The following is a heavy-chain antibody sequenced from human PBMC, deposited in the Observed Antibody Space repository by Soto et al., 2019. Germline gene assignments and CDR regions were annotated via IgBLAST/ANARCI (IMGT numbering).Heavy chain of an antibody. CDR2: INTGNGNT. V-gene: IGHV1-3*04. Sequence: QVQLVQSGAEVKKPGASVKVSCKASGYIFTSYAMHWVRQAPGQRLEWMGWINTGNGNTKYSQKFQGRVTNTRDTSASTSYMELSSLRSEYTAVYYCARVEGGDYYYSYGMDVWGQGTTVNVSS. CDR3: ARVEGGDYYYSYGMDV. D-gene: IGHD1-26*01. J-gene: IGHJ6*02. CDR1: GYIFTSYA.